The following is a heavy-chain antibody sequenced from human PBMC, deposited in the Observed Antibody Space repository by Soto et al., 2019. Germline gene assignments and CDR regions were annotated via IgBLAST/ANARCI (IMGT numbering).Heavy chain of an antibody. CDR3: AHSLIGYYYDSSGSNWFDP. Sequence: QITLKESGPTLVKPTQTLTLTCTFSGFSLSTSGVGVGWNRQPPGKALEWLALIYWDDDKRYSPSLKSRLTITKDTSKNQVVLTMTNMDPVDTATYYCAHSLIGYYYDSSGSNWFDPWGQGTLVTVSS. CDR1: GFSLSTSGVG. J-gene: IGHJ5*02. D-gene: IGHD3-22*01. CDR2: IYWDDDK. V-gene: IGHV2-5*02.